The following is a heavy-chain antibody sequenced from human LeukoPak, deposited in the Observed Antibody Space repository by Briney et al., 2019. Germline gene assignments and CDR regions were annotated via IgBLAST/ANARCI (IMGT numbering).Heavy chain of an antibody. CDR1: GFTVSSNY. D-gene: IGHD3-22*01. CDR2: IYSGGST. V-gene: IGHV3-66*01. J-gene: IGHJ3*02. CDR3: ARDLGARGYDSSGYYSDAFDI. Sequence: GGSLILSCAASGFTVSSNYMSWVRQAPGKGLEWVSVIYSGGSTYYADSVKGRFIISRDNSKNKLYLQMNSLRAEDTAVYYCARDLGARGYDSSGYYSDAFDIWGQGTMVTVSS.